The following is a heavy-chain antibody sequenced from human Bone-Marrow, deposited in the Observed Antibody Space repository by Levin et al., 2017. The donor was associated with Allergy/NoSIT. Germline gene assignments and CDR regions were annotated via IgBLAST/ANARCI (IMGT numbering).Heavy chain of an antibody. Sequence: KASETLSLTCAVSGASISSSNWWSWVRQPPGKGLEWIGEIYHSGSTNYNPSLKSRVTISVDKSKNQFSLRLSSVTAADTAVYYCVLRRGYSGYEWGAEYFQHWGQGTLVTVSS. J-gene: IGHJ1*01. V-gene: IGHV4-4*02. D-gene: IGHD5-12*01. CDR2: IYHSGST. CDR3: VLRRGYSGYEWGAEYFQH. CDR1: GASISSSNW.